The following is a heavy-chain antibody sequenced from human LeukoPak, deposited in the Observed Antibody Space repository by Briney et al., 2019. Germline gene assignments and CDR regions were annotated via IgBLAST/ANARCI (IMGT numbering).Heavy chain of an antibody. V-gene: IGHV4-34*01. CDR2: INHSGST. D-gene: IGHD1-26*01. J-gene: IGHJ4*02. CDR1: GGSISGYY. Sequence: SETLSLTCTVSGGSISGYYWSWIRQPPGKGLEWIGEINHSGSTNYNPSLKSRVTISVDTSKNQFSLKLSSVTAADTAVYYCARGSGPSHWGQGTLVTVSS. CDR3: ARGSGPSH.